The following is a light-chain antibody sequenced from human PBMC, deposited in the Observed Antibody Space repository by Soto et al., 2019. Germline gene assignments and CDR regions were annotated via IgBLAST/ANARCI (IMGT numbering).Light chain of an antibody. CDR2: ASS. CDR3: QQTSATPGT. J-gene: IGKJ1*01. Sequence: DVQMTQSPSSLSASVGDSVTITCRSSQTVKTYLNWYQHKPGKAPQLLIYASSRLQTGVASRFSGSGYGTYFSLTISSLQPEDFATYYCQQTSATPGTVGQGTKVEIK. V-gene: IGKV1-39*01. CDR1: QTVKTY.